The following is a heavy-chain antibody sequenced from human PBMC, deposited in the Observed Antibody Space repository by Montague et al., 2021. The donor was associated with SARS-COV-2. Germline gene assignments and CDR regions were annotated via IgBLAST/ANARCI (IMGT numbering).Heavy chain of an antibody. D-gene: IGHD6-13*01. Sequence: SETRYLTCTVSGGSISPYYWNWIRQSPGKGLEWIGDINHSGSTTYNPSLESQVTISVDTTKNQYSLRVSSVAAAYTAVYYCAGGIWYANWGQGILVTVSS. J-gene: IGHJ4*02. V-gene: IGHV4-59*01. CDR2: INHSGST. CDR1: GGSISPYY. CDR3: AGGIWYAN.